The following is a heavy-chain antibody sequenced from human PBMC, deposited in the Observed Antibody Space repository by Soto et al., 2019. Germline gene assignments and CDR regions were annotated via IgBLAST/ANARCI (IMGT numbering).Heavy chain of an antibody. CDR2: ISSSSSTI. J-gene: IGHJ4*02. CDR3: ARDIYAYCSGGSCPRVGY. CDR1: GFTFIIYS. D-gene: IGHD2-15*01. V-gene: IGHV3-48*01. Sequence: GGSLRLSCAASGFTFIIYSMDWVREAPGNGLDWVSYISSSSSTIYYADSVKGRFTISRDNAKNSLYLQMNSLRAEDTAVYYCARDIYAYCSGGSCPRVGYWGQGTLVTVSS.